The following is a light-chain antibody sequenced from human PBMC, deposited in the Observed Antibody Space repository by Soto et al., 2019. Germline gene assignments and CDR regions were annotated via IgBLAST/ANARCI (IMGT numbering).Light chain of an antibody. Sequence: DIQMTQSPSSLSASVGDRVTITCRASQGISNYLAWYQQKPGKVPKLLIYAASTLRSGVPSRFSGSGSGTDFTLTISSLQPEDVATSYCQKYNSAPWTFGQGTKVEIK. J-gene: IGKJ1*01. CDR2: AAS. V-gene: IGKV1-27*01. CDR3: QKYNSAPWT. CDR1: QGISNY.